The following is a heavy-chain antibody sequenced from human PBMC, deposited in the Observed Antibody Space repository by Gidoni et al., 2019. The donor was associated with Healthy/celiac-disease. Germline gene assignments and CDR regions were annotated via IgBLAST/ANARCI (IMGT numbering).Heavy chain of an antibody. J-gene: IGHJ4*02. D-gene: IGHD3-10*01. Sequence: QVQLQQWGAGLLKPSEPLSLTCAVYGGSFSGYYWRWIRQPPGKGLEWIGESNHSGSTNYNPSLKSRVTISVDTSKNQFSLKLSSVTAADTAVYYCARGRRSYGSGSAYFDYWGQGTLVTVSS. V-gene: IGHV4-34*01. CDR3: ARGRRSYGSGSAYFDY. CDR2: SNHSGST. CDR1: GGSFSGYY.